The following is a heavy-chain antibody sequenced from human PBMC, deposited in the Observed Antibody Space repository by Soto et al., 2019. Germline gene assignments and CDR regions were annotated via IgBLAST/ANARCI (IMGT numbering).Heavy chain of an antibody. CDR2: ISAYNCNT. CDR1: GYTSTSYG. V-gene: IGHV1-18*04. Sequence: ASVKFSCKASGYTSTSYGISWVRQAPGQGLEWMGWISAYNCNTNYAQKLQGRVTVTTDTSTCTAYMELRSLRYDYTAVYYCARDHKQWLVGISAFDIWGQGTMVTVSS. D-gene: IGHD6-19*01. J-gene: IGHJ3*02. CDR3: ARDHKQWLVGISAFDI.